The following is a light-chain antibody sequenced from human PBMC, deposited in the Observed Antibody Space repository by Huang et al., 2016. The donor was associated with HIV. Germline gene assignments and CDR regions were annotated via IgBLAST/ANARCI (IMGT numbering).Light chain of an antibody. CDR1: QNINTS. Sequence: DILLTQSPSSLSASVGDRVTITCRASQNINTSVNWYQQKPGKSPNLLIHSASTLQTGVPSRFSGIGSGTDFTLTVDSLQPEDSATYYCQQGYSALITFGQGTRL. CDR2: SAS. CDR3: QQGYSALIT. V-gene: IGKV1-39*01. J-gene: IGKJ5*01.